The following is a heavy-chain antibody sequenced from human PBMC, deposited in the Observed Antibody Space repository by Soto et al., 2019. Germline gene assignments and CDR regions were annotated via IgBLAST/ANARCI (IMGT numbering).Heavy chain of an antibody. CDR1: GGTFSNYA. J-gene: IGHJ4*02. CDR3: ARGGYSSSWRFDY. D-gene: IGHD6-13*01. CDR2: ISPFIDTA. Sequence: GASVKVSCKASGGTFSNYAISWVRQAPGPGLEWMGGISPFIDTANYAQKSQGRVTITADKFTSTVYMGLSSLRSEDTAVYYCARGGYSSSWRFDYWGLGTLVTVSS. V-gene: IGHV1-69*06.